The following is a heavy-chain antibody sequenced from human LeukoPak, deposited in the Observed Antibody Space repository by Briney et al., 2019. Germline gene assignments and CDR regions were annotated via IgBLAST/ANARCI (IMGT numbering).Heavy chain of an antibody. CDR2: IEQDGSEE. CDR3: AKGPQWLVLYYFDY. Sequence: PGGSLRLSCAASGFTFSSYWMTWVRQAPGKGLEWVANIEQDGSEEYYVDSVKGRFTISRDNAKNSPYLQMNSLRAEDTAVYYCAKGPQWLVLYYFDYWGQGTLVTVSS. J-gene: IGHJ4*02. V-gene: IGHV3-7*01. CDR1: GFTFSSYW. D-gene: IGHD6-19*01.